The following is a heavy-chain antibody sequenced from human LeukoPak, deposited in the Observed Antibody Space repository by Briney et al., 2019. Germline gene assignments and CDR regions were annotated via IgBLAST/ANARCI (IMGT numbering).Heavy chain of an antibody. CDR3: AKESGITIFGVVTDRRYYFDY. Sequence: GGSLRLSCAASGFTFSSYAMSWVRQAPGKGLEWVSAISGSGGSTYYADSVKGRFTISRDNSKNTLYLQMNSLRAEDTAVYYCAKESGITIFGVVTDRRYYFDYWGQGTLVTVSS. V-gene: IGHV3-23*01. D-gene: IGHD3-3*01. J-gene: IGHJ4*02. CDR1: GFTFSSYA. CDR2: ISGSGGST.